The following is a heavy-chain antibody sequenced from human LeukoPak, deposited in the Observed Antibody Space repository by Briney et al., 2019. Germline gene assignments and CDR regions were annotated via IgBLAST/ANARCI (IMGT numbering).Heavy chain of an antibody. D-gene: IGHD6-19*01. CDR1: GFTFSSYA. J-gene: IGHJ4*02. CDR2: IWYDGSNK. Sequence: GGSLRLSCAASGFTFSSYAMHWVRQAPGKGLEWVAVIWYDGSNKYYADSVKGRFTISRDNSKNTLYLQMNSLRAEDTAVYYCAREPYSSGWYFSYYFDYWGQGTLVTVSS. V-gene: IGHV3-33*08. CDR3: AREPYSSGWYFSYYFDY.